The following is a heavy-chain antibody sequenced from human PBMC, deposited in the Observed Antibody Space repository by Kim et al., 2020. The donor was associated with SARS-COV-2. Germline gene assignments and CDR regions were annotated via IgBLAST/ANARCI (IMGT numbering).Heavy chain of an antibody. J-gene: IGHJ3*02. V-gene: IGHV3-53*04. CDR3: ARVRLRFLEWFGAFDI. CDR2: IYSGGST. Sequence: GGSLRLSCAASGFTVSSNYMSWVRQAPGKGLEWVSVIYSGGSTYYADSVKGRFTISRHNSKNTLYLQMNSLRAEDTAVYYCARVRLRFLEWFGAFDIWGQGTMVTVSS. CDR1: GFTVSSNY. D-gene: IGHD3-3*01.